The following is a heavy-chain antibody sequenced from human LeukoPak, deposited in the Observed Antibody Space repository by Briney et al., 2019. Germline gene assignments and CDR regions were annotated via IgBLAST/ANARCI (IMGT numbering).Heavy chain of an antibody. V-gene: IGHV1-18*04. CDR3: ARDIDPNYGDSYLDY. D-gene: IGHD4-17*01. J-gene: IGHJ4*02. CDR1: GYTFTGYY. CDR2: ISGYNGKT. Sequence: ASVKVSCKASGYTFTGYYMHWVRQAPGQGLEWMGWISGYNGKTKYAQRLQGRVTMTTDTSTSTAYMELRSLGSDDTAVYYCARDIDPNYGDSYLDYWGQGTLVTVSS.